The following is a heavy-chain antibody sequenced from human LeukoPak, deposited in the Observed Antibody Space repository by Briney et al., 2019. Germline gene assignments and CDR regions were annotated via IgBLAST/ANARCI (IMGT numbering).Heavy chain of an antibody. CDR1: GYTFSSYA. Sequence: GGSLRLSCAASGYTFSSYAMSWVRQAPGKGLEWVSAIRGSGGSTYYADSVKGRFTISRDNSKNTLYLQMHRLRAGDAAVYYCADPWCSGEFSVAFDIRGPGTIVTVSS. V-gene: IGHV3-23*01. D-gene: IGHD4/OR15-4a*01. CDR3: ADPWCSGEFSVAFDI. J-gene: IGHJ3*02. CDR2: IRGSGGST.